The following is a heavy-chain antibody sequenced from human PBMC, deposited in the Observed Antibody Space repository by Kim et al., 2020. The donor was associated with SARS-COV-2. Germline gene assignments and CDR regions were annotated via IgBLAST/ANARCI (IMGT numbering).Heavy chain of an antibody. CDR3: GSYSYGSI. CDR2: GSST. Sequence: GSSTNYADSVKGRFTISRDNAKNTLYLQMNSLRAEDTAVYYCGSYSYGSIRGQGTLVTVSS. D-gene: IGHD5-18*01. V-gene: IGHV3-74*01. J-gene: IGHJ4*02.